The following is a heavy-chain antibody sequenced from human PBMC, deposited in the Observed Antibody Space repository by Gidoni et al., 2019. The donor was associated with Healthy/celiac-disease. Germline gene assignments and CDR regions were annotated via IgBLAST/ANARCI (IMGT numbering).Heavy chain of an antibody. CDR2: IFHSGST. D-gene: IGHD2-2*02. J-gene: IGHJ4*02. CDR3: ARDWDDYTTPFDY. Sequence: QVQLQESGPGLVKPSETLSLTCAVSGYSISSGYYWGWIRQPPGKGLEWIGSIFHSGSTYYNPSLKSRVTISVDTSKNQFSLKLSSVTAADTAVYYCARDWDDYTTPFDYWGQGTLVTVSS. CDR1: GYSISSGYY. V-gene: IGHV4-38-2*02.